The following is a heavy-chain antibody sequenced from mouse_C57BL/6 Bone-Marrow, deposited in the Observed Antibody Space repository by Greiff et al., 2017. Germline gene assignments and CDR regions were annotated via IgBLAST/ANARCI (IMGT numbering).Heavy chain of an antibody. D-gene: IGHD1-1*01. CDR1: GFNIKDYY. V-gene: IGHV14-2*01. CDR3: AEGFYCGSNYYAMDY. CDR2: IDPEDGET. Sequence: VQLQQSGAELVKPGASVKLSCTASGFNIKDYYMHWVKQRTEQGLEWIGRIDPEDGETKYAPKFPGKATITADTSSNPAYLQLDSLTSEGTAVYYCAEGFYCGSNYYAMDYWGQGTSVTVSS. J-gene: IGHJ4*01.